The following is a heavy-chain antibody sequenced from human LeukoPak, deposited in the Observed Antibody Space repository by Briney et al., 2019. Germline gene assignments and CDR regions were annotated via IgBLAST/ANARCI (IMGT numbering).Heavy chain of an antibody. D-gene: IGHD5-12*01. J-gene: IGHJ4*02. V-gene: IGHV1-69*04. Sequence: SVKVSCKAPGGTFSSYAISWVRQAPGQGLEWMGRIIPILGIANYAQKFQGRVTVTADKSTSTAYMELSSLRSEDTAVYYCAVIVATIREGATTVDYWGQGTLVTVSS. CDR1: GGTFSSYA. CDR3: AVIVATIREGATTVDY. CDR2: IIPILGIA.